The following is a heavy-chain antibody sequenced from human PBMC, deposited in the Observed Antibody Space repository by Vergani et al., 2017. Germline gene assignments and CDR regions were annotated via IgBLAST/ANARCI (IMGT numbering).Heavy chain of an antibody. CDR2: ISGSGGST. Sequence: EVQLLESGGGLVQPGGSLRLSCAASGFTFSSYALSWVRQAPGKGLEWVSAISGSGGSTYYADSVKGRFTISRDNSKNTLYLQMNSLRAEDTAVYYCAKFMGTALYYYDSSGYPIWGQGTMVTVSS. J-gene: IGHJ3*02. CDR3: AKFMGTALYYYDSSGYPI. CDR1: GFTFSSYA. V-gene: IGHV3-23*01. D-gene: IGHD3-22*01.